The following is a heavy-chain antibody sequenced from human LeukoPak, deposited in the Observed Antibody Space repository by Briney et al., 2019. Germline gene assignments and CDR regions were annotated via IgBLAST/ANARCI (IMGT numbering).Heavy chain of an antibody. V-gene: IGHV4-39*07. Sequence: PSETLSLTYTVSGGSISSSSYYWGWIRQPPGKGLEWIGSIYHSGSTYYNPSLKSRVTISVDTSKNQFSLKLSSVTAADTAVYYCAGSGSYLRDGLDYWGQGTLVTVSS. J-gene: IGHJ4*02. CDR1: GGSISSSSYY. D-gene: IGHD3-10*01. CDR2: IYHSGST. CDR3: AGSGSYLRDGLDY.